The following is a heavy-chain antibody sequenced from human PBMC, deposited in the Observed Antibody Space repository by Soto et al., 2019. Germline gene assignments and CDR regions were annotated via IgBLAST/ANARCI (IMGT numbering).Heavy chain of an antibody. J-gene: IGHJ3*02. Sequence: ASVKVSCKASGYTFTSYGISWVRQAPGQGLEWMGWISADNGNTNYAQKFQGRVTITRDTSASTAYMELSSLRSEDTAVYYCGRRSPDPGPDDAFDIWGQGTMVTVSS. CDR2: ISADNGNT. CDR3: GRRSPDPGPDDAFDI. CDR1: GYTFTSYG. V-gene: IGHV1-18*01.